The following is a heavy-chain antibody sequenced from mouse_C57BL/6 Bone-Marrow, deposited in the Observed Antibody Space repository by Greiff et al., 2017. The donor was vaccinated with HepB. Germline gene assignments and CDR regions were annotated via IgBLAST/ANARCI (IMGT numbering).Heavy chain of an antibody. Sequence: VQLQQSGPELVKPGASVKISCKASGYTFTDYYINWVKQRPGQGLEWIGWIFPGSGSTYYNEKFKGKATLTVDKSSSTAYMLLSSLTSEDSAVYFCAFTTVVDYYAMDYWGQGTSVTVSS. CDR2: IFPGSGST. V-gene: IGHV1-75*01. CDR3: AFTTVVDYYAMDY. J-gene: IGHJ4*01. D-gene: IGHD1-1*01. CDR1: GYTFTDYY.